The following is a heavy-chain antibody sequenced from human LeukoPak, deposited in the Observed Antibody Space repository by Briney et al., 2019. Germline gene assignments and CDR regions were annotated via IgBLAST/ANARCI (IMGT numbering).Heavy chain of an antibody. CDR3: ARAWGSGSPSFDY. CDR1: GFTFSSYG. D-gene: IGHD3-10*01. J-gene: IGHJ4*02. CDR2: ISYDGSNK. V-gene: IGHV3-30*03. Sequence: PGRSLRLSCAASGFTFSSYGMHWVRQAPGKGLEWVAVISYDGSNKYYADSVKGRFTISRDNSKNTLYLQMNSLRAGDTAVYYCARAWGSGSPSFDYWGQGTLVTVSS.